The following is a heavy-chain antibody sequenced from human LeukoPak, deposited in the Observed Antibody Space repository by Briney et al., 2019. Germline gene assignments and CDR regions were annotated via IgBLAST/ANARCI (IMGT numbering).Heavy chain of an antibody. Sequence: SETLSLTCTVSGGSISSYYWSWIRQPPGKGLEWIGYIHYSGSTNYNPSLKSRVTISIDTSKNQFSLKLRSVTAADTAVYYCARERLPHDFPNGFDPWGQGTLVTVSS. CDR3: ARERLPHDFPNGFDP. J-gene: IGHJ5*02. CDR2: IHYSGST. CDR1: GGSISSYY. D-gene: IGHD4-11*01. V-gene: IGHV4-59*01.